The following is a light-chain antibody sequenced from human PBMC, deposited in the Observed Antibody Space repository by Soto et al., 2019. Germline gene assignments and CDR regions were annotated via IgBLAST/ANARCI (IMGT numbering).Light chain of an antibody. J-gene: IGKJ2*01. CDR1: ESVSSN. CDR2: GAS. Sequence: EIVMTQSPATLSVSPGERATLSCRASESVSSNLAWYQQKPGQAPRLLIYGASTRATGIPARFSGSGSGTGFTLTCSSLQSEDFAVYYCQQYNNWPYTFGQGIK. V-gene: IGKV3-15*01. CDR3: QQYNNWPYT.